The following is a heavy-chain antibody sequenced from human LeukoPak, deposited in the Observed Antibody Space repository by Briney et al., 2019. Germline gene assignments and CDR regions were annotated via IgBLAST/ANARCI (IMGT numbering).Heavy chain of an antibody. CDR1: GFTFSTYA. J-gene: IGHJ4*02. D-gene: IGHD1-1*01. CDR2: ISYDGSNK. V-gene: IGHV3-30-3*01. CDR3: AKGQELDDGVFDS. Sequence: GRSLRLSCAASGFTFSTYAMHWVRQVPGKGLEWVAVISYDGSNKYYADSVKGRFTISRDNSKNTLYLQMNSLRVEDTAIYYCAKGQELDDGVFDSWGQGTLVTVSS.